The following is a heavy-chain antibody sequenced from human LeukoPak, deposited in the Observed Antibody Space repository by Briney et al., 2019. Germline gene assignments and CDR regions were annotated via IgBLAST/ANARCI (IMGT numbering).Heavy chain of an antibody. Sequence: ASVKVSCKASGYTFTSYGISWVRQAPGQGLEWMGWISAYNGNTNYAQKLQGRVTMTTDTSTSTAYMELRSLRSDDTAVYYCASGIAVAGYYYYMDVWGKGTTVTISS. D-gene: IGHD6-19*01. CDR3: ASGIAVAGYYYYMDV. J-gene: IGHJ6*03. CDR2: ISAYNGNT. CDR1: GYTFTSYG. V-gene: IGHV1-18*01.